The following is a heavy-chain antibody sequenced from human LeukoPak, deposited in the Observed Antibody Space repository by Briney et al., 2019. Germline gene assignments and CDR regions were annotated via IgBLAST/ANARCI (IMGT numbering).Heavy chain of an antibody. Sequence: PGRCLRLSCAASGLTFSSYSISWVRQAPGGGRGCVSAIIGRGGSTSYAHSVKGRSTILRVNSKHRLYHQMNSLRAEDTAVYYCAKDSSWYGGGYYYYMDVWGKGTTVTVSS. CDR2: IIGRGGST. CDR3: AKDSSWYGGGYYYYMDV. J-gene: IGHJ6*03. V-gene: IGHV3-23*01. CDR1: GLTFSSYS. D-gene: IGHD6-13*01.